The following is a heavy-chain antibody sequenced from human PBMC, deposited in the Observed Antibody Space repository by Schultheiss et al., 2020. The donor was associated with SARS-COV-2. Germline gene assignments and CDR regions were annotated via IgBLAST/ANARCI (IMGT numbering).Heavy chain of an antibody. CDR1: GGSISSYY. V-gene: IGHV4-34*01. J-gene: IGHJ4*02. CDR3: ARGFVATMYGYYFDY. CDR2: INHSGST. D-gene: IGHD1-26*01. Sequence: SETLSLTCTVSGGSISSYYWSWIRQPAGKGLEWIGEINHSGSTNYNPSLKSRVTISVDTSKNQFSLKLSSVTAADTAVYYCARGFVATMYGYYFDYWGQGTLVTVSS.